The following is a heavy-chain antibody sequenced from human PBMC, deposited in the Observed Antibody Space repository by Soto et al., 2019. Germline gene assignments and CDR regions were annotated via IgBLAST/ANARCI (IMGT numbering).Heavy chain of an antibody. CDR2: INAGNGNT. Sequence: ASVKVSCKASGYTFTSYAMLWVRQAPGQRLEWMGWINAGNGNTKYSQKFQGRVTITRDTSTSTAYMELSSLRSEDTAVYYCTRARGAPDRGWFDPWGQGTLVTVSS. J-gene: IGHJ5*02. V-gene: IGHV1-3*01. CDR3: TRARGAPDRGWFDP. CDR1: GYTFTSYA. D-gene: IGHD3-10*01.